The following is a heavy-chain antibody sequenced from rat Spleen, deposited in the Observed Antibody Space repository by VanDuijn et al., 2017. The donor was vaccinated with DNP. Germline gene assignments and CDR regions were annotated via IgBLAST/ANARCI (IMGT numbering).Heavy chain of an antibody. Sequence: EVHLVESGGDLVQPGRSLKVSCVASGLTFNNYWMAWIRQVPGKGLEWVASITSSGSNTYYPDSVKGRFTISRDNAENTLYLQMNSLRSEDTATYYCASLAGGVFDYWGQGVMVTVSS. CDR3: ASLAGGVFDY. CDR1: GLTFNNYW. CDR2: ITSSGSNT. J-gene: IGHJ2*01. V-gene: IGHV5-31*01. D-gene: IGHD4-3*01.